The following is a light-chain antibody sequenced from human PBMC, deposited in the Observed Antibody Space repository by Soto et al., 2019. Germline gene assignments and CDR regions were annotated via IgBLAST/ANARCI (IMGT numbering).Light chain of an antibody. J-gene: IGKJ1*01. CDR1: QSVANN. CDR2: GVS. V-gene: IGKV3-15*01. Sequence: EIGMTQSPATLSFSTGERATLSCRASQSVANNLAWYQQKPGQAPRLLIHGVSARATGIPARFSGSGSGTEFTLTISGLQSEDFAIYYCQQYDDWPRTFAQGAKVDIK. CDR3: QQYDDWPRT.